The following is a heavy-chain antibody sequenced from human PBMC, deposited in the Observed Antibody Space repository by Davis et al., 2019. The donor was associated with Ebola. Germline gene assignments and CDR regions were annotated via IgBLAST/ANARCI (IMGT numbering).Heavy chain of an antibody. CDR1: GFTFDDHA. Sequence: PGGSLRLSCAASGFTFDDHAMHWVRQPPGKGLEWVSGISWNSGSIGYADSVKGRFTISRDNSKNTPYLQMNSLRAEDTAVYYCATHNRMIFDYWGQGTLVTVSS. CDR3: ATHNRMIFDY. D-gene: IGHD3-22*01. CDR2: ISWNSGSI. J-gene: IGHJ4*02. V-gene: IGHV3-9*01.